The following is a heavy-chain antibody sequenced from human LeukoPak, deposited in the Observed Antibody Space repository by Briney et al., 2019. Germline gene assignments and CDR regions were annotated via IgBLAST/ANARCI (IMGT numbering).Heavy chain of an antibody. CDR2: TYYRSTWYN. CDR1: GDSVSSNSVT. D-gene: IGHD2-2*01. CDR3: ARRLTQYDCFDP. J-gene: IGHJ5*02. V-gene: IGHV6-1*01. Sequence: SQTLSLTCAISGDSVSSNSVTWNWIRQSPSRGLERLGRTYYRSTWYNDYAVSVRGRITVNPDTSKNQFSLHLNSVTPEDTAVYYCARRLTQYDCFDPWGRGILVTVSS.